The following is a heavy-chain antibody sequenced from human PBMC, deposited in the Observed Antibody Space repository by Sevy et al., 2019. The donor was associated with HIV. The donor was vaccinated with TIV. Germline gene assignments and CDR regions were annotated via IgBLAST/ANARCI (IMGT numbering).Heavy chain of an antibody. CDR2: IWYDGSNK. D-gene: IGHD1-26*01. V-gene: IGHV3-33*08. J-gene: IGHJ4*02. CDR1: GFTFRSYG. Sequence: GGYLRLSCAASGFTFRSYGMHWVRQAPGKGLEWVAVIWYDGSNKYYADSVKGRFTISRDNSKNTLYLQMNSLRAEDTAVYYCASDVQGGGSYIDYWGQGTLVIVSS. CDR3: ASDVQGGGSYIDY.